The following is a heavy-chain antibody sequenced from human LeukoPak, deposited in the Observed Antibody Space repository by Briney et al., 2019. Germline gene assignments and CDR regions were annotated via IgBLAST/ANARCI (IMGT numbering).Heavy chain of an antibody. CDR3: ARGYYYAGSDYYDYYGMDV. Sequence: GASVKVSCTASGYTFTGYYMHWVRQAPGQGLEWMGWINPNSGGTNFAQKFQGRVTMTRDTSISTAYTELSRLRSDDTAVYYCARGYYYAGSDYYDYYGMDVWGQGTTVTVSS. CDR2: INPNSGGT. D-gene: IGHD3-22*01. V-gene: IGHV1-2*02. J-gene: IGHJ6*02. CDR1: GYTFTGYY.